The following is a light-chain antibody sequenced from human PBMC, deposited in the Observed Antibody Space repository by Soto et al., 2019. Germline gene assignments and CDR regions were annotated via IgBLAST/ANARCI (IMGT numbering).Light chain of an antibody. V-gene: IGKV1-39*01. CDR1: QSITSY. Sequence: DIHMTQSPSSLSASVGDRVTITCRAGQSITSYLNWYQQKPGKAPKLLIYGASTLQSGVPSRFSGSGSGTDFTLTISSLQPEDFATYYCQQSDTTPLTFGQGTRLEIK. CDR3: QQSDTTPLT. CDR2: GAS. J-gene: IGKJ5*01.